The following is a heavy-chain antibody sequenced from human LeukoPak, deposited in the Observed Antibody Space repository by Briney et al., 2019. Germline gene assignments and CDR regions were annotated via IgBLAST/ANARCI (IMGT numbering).Heavy chain of an antibody. CDR2: TSGGGDIA. Sequence: GGSLRLSCAASGFTFSSYAMHWVRQAPGKGLEWVSATSGGGDIAYYADSVKGRFTISRDNSKNTLYLQMSSLRAEDTAVYYCPRKYDSSGYYDHWGQGILVSVSS. V-gene: IGHV3-23*01. J-gene: IGHJ4*02. D-gene: IGHD3-22*01. CDR1: GFTFSSYA. CDR3: PRKYDSSGYYDH.